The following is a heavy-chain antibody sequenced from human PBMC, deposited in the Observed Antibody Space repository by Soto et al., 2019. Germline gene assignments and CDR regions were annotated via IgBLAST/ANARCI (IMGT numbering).Heavy chain of an antibody. CDR3: ASYGSGSPVDY. J-gene: IGHJ4*02. Sequence: QLQLQESGPGLVKPSETLSLTCTVSGGSISSSSYYWGWIRQPPGKGLEWIGSIYYSGSTYYNPSLKSRVTISVDTSKNQFSLKLSSVTAADTAVYYCASYGSGSPVDYWGQGTLVTVSS. V-gene: IGHV4-39*01. CDR2: IYYSGST. D-gene: IGHD3-10*01. CDR1: GGSISSSSYY.